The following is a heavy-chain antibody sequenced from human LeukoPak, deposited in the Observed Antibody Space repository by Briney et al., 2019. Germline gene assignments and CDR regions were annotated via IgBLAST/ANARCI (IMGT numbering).Heavy chain of an antibody. V-gene: IGHV3-7*04. CDR1: GFTFSSYW. CDR3: ARDDILTGYYAY. D-gene: IGHD3-9*01. J-gene: IGHJ4*02. Sequence: WVSLRLSCAASGFTFSSYWMRWVPQAPGKGLEWVANPNSGGSGKYDVDSVRGRFTISRDNAKNSLYLQMSSLRAEDTAVYYCARDDILTGYYAYWGQGNLVSFSS. CDR2: PNSGGSGK.